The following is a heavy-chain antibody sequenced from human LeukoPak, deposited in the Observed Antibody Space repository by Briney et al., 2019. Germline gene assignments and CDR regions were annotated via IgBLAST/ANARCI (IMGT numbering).Heavy chain of an antibody. J-gene: IGHJ4*02. V-gene: IGHV3-23*01. CDR1: GFTFSNYA. D-gene: IGHD4-11*01. CDR2: INGNGGNT. Sequence: PGGSLRLSCAASGFTFSNYAMSWVRQAPGKGLEWVSGINGNGGNTHYTDSVKGRFTISRDNSKNTLYLQMNSLRAEDTAVYYCAKDRDYSDYYIDYWGQGTLVTVSS. CDR3: AKDRDYSDYYIDY.